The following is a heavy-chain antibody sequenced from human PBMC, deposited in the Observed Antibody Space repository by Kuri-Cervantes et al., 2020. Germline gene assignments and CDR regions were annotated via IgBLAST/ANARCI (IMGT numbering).Heavy chain of an antibody. Sequence: SVKVSCKASGGTFTNYAINWVRQAPGRGLEWMGGIIPIFGTANYAQRFQGRVAITADQSTSTAYMELSRLRSDDTAVYYCARDRTGGDYWGRGTLVTVSS. D-gene: IGHD1-14*01. CDR2: IIPIFGTA. CDR3: ARDRTGGDY. J-gene: IGHJ4*02. CDR1: GGTFTNYA. V-gene: IGHV1-69*13.